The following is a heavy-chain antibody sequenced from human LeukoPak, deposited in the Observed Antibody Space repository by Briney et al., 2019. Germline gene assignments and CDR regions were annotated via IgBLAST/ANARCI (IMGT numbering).Heavy chain of an antibody. D-gene: IGHD5-24*01. CDR2: IYYSGST. Sequence: SETLSLTCTVSGGTIGSHSWSWIRQSPGKGLEWIGYIYYSGSTNYNPSLESRVSISVDASRNQFSLQLMTVTGADTAAYYCAGGKMATIEEAFDIWGQGTMVTVSS. CDR3: AGGKMATIEEAFDI. J-gene: IGHJ3*02. V-gene: IGHV4-59*11. CDR1: GGTIGSHS.